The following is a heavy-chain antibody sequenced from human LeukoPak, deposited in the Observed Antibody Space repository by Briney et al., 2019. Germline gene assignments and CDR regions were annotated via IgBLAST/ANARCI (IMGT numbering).Heavy chain of an antibody. J-gene: IGHJ4*02. CDR1: RYSFTSYW. V-gene: IGHV5-51*01. Sequence: GESLKISCKGSRYSFTSYWIGWVRQMPGKGLEWMGIIYPGDSDTRYSPSFQGQVTISADKSISTAYLQWSSLKASDTAMYYCARQFYDSSGYFVYFDYWGQGTLVTVSS. D-gene: IGHD3-22*01. CDR3: ARQFYDSSGYFVYFDY. CDR2: IYPGDSDT.